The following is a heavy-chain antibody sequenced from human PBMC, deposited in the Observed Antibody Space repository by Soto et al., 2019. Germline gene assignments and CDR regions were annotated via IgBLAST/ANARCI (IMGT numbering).Heavy chain of an antibody. CDR3: AREEDGYNTGLDY. V-gene: IGHV3-21*01. J-gene: IGHJ4*02. CDR1: GFTFSSYS. D-gene: IGHD1-1*01. CDR2: ISSSSFM. Sequence: GGSLRLSCAASGFTFSSYSMNWVRQAPGKGLEWVSSISSSSFMYYADSVKGRFTISRDNAKNSLYLQMNSLRAEDTAVYYCAREEDGYNTGLDYWGQGTLVTVSS.